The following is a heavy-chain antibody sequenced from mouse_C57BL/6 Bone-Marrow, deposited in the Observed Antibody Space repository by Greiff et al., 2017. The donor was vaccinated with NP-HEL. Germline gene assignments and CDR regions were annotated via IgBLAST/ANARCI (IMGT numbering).Heavy chain of an antibody. CDR2: IHPSDSDT. CDR1: GYTFTSYW. D-gene: IGHD1-1*01. V-gene: IGHV1-74*01. J-gene: IGHJ3*01. Sequence: QVQLQQSGAELVKPGASVKVCKASGYTFTSYWMHWVKQRPGQGLEWIGRIHPSDSDTNYNQKFKGKATLTVDKSSSTAYMQLSSLTSEDSAVYYCARGSIAYWGQGTLVTVSA. CDR3: ARGSIAY.